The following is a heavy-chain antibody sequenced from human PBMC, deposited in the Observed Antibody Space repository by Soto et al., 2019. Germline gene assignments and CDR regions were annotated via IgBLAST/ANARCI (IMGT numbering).Heavy chain of an antibody. CDR2: INAGNGNT. V-gene: IGHV1-3*05. CDR1: GYTFTSYA. J-gene: IGHJ4*02. Sequence: QVQLLQSGAEEKKPGASVKVSCQASGYTFTSYAMHWVRQAPGQRLEWMGWINAGNGNTKYSQKFQGRVTITRDTSESTADMELSSLRSEDTAVYYCARSIVVVTALDYWGQGTLVTVSS. CDR3: ARSIVVVTALDY. D-gene: IGHD2-21*02.